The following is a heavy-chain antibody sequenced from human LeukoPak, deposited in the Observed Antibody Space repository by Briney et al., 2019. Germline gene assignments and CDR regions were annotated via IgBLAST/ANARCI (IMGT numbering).Heavy chain of an antibody. CDR3: ARGDSGYAFDI. D-gene: IGHD3-22*01. CDR1: GFTFSSYS. CDR2: ISSSSSTI. Sequence: PGGSLRLSCVASGFTFSSYSMNWVRQAPGKGLEWVSSISSSSSTIYYADSVRGRFTISRDNSKNTLYLQMNSLRAEDTAVYYCARGDSGYAFDIWGQGTMVTVSS. J-gene: IGHJ3*02. V-gene: IGHV3-48*01.